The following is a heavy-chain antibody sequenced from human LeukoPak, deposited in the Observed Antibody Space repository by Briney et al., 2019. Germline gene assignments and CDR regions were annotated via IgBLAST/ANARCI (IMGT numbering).Heavy chain of an antibody. CDR2: ISGSGDTA. J-gene: IGHJ1*01. D-gene: IGHD6-19*01. CDR1: GFTFSSYA. V-gene: IGHV3-23*01. CDR3: AKDWNSPVAGTGYFQH. Sequence: GGSLRLSCAASGFTFSSYAMSWVRQAPGKGLEWVSVISGSGDTAFYADSVKGRFTISRDNSKNTLSLQMNSLRAEDTAIYYCAKDWNSPVAGTGYFQHWGQGTLVTVSS.